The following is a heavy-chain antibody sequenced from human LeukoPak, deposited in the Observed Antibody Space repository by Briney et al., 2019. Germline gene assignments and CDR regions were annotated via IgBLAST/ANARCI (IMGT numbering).Heavy chain of an antibody. V-gene: IGHV1-24*01. D-gene: IGHD3-22*01. CDR1: GYTLTELS. CDR3: ARGGYYDSSGSY. J-gene: IGHJ4*02. Sequence: ASVKVSCKVSGYTLTELSMHWVRQAPGKGLEWMGGFDPEDGETIYAQKLQGRVTMTTDTSTSTAYMELRSLRSDDTAVYYCARGGYYDSSGSYWGQGTLVTVSS. CDR2: FDPEDGET.